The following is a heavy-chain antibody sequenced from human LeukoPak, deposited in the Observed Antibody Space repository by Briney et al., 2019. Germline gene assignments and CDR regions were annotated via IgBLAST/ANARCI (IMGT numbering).Heavy chain of an antibody. J-gene: IGHJ4*02. Sequence: PETLSLTCTVSGGSISSYYWSWIRQPPGKGPEWIGYIYYSGSTNYNPSLKSRVTISVDTSKNQFSLKLSSVTAADTAVYYCARHVGYYDSSGYYLGGENFDYWGQGTLVTVSS. V-gene: IGHV4-59*08. CDR1: GGSISSYY. D-gene: IGHD3-22*01. CDR3: ARHVGYYDSSGYYLGGENFDY. CDR2: IYYSGST.